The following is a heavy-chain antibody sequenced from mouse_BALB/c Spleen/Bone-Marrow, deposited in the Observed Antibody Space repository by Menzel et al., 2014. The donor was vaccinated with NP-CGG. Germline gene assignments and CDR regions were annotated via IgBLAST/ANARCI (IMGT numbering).Heavy chain of an antibody. J-gene: IGHJ2*01. CDR3: ARYDVYYYFDY. CDR1: GFTFTDYY. V-gene: IGHV7-3*02. Sequence: EVQLVESGGGLVQPGGSLRLSCATSGFTFTDYYMSWVRPPPGKALEWLGFIRNKANGYTTEYSASVKGRFTISRDNSQSILYLQMNTLRAEDSATYYCARYDVYYYFDYWGQGTTLTVSS. D-gene: IGHD2-3*01. CDR2: IRNKANGYTT.